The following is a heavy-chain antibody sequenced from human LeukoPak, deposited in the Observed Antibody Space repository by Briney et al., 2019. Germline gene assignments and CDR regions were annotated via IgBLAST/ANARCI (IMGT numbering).Heavy chain of an antibody. CDR2: INHSGST. CDR1: GGSFSGYY. J-gene: IGHJ6*03. V-gene: IGHV4-34*01. Sequence: SETLSPTCAVYGGSFSGYYWSWIRQPPGKGLEWIGEINHSGSTNYNPSLKSRVTISVDTSKNQFSLKLSSVTAADTAVYYCARGYDFWSGRGYYYMDVWGKGTTVTVSS. CDR3: ARGYDFWSGRGYYYMDV. D-gene: IGHD3-3*01.